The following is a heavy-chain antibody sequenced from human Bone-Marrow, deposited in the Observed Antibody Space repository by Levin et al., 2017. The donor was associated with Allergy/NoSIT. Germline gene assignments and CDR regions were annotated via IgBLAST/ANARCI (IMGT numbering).Heavy chain of an antibody. CDR1: GFTFSSYW. CDR3: AREMNRDWYREY. V-gene: IGHV3-7*04. D-gene: IGHD6-19*01. J-gene: IGHJ4*02. Sequence: LSLTCAASGFTFSSYWMTWVRQTPGKGLEWVANMNQDGSENYYMDSVKGRFTISRDNAKNSLYLQMNSLRAEDAAVYYCAREMNRDWYREYWGQGSRVTVSS. CDR2: MNQDGSEN.